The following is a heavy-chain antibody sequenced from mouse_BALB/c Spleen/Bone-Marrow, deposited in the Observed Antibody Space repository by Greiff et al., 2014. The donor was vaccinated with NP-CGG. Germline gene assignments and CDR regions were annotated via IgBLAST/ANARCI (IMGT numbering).Heavy chain of an antibody. J-gene: IGHJ2*01. CDR3: TREGYYGSSYVDY. Sequence: VQLQQSGAELVRPGASVKLSCKASGYTFTSYWINWVKQRPGQGLEWIGNIYPSDSYTNYNQKFKDKATLTVDNSSSTAYMQLSSPTSEDSAVYYCTREGYYGSSYVDYWGQGTTLTVSS. V-gene: IGHV1-69*02. D-gene: IGHD1-1*01. CDR2: IYPSDSYT. CDR1: GYTFTSYW.